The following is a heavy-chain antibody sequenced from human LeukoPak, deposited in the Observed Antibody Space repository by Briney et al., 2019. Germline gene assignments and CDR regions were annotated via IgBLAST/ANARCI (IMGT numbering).Heavy chain of an antibody. CDR3: ARGSLQAHAFDI. CDR2: INWNGGST. Sequence: GGSLRLSCAASGFTFDDYGMSWVRQAPGKGLEWVSGINWNGGSTGYADPVKGRFTISRDNSKNTLYLQMNSLRAVDTAVYYCARGSLQAHAFDIWGQGTMVTVSS. J-gene: IGHJ3*02. V-gene: IGHV3-20*04. CDR1: GFTFDDYG.